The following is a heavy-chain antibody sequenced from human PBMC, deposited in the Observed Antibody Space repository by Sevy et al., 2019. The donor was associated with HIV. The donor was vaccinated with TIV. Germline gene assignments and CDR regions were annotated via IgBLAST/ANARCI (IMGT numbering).Heavy chain of an antibody. CDR1: GFTFSSYE. D-gene: IGHD6-13*01. Sequence: GGSLRLSCAASGFTFSSYEMNWVRQAPGTGLQWVSYISSSGTTIYYVDSVKGRFAISRDNANNSLYLQMNSLRAEDTAVYYCARNWAAARGGGGFYYGMDVWGQGTTVTVSS. CDR2: ISSSGTTI. V-gene: IGHV3-48*03. J-gene: IGHJ6*02. CDR3: ARNWAAARGGGGFYYGMDV.